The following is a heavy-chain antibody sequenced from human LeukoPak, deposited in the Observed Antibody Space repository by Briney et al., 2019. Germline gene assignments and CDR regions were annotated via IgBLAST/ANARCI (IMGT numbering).Heavy chain of an antibody. V-gene: IGHV1-2*04. CDR1: GYTFTGYY. D-gene: IGHD3-22*01. CDR2: INPNSGGT. Sequence: ASVKVSCKASGYTFTGYYMHWVRQAPGQGLEWMGWINPNSGGTNYAQKFQGWVTMTRDTSISTAYMELSSLRSEDTAVYYCARAKYYDSSRTFFDYWGQGTLVTVSS. J-gene: IGHJ4*02. CDR3: ARAKYYDSSRTFFDY.